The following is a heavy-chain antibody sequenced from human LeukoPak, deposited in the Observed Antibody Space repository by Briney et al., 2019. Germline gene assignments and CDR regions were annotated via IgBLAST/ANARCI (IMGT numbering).Heavy chain of an antibody. D-gene: IGHD2-8*02. CDR2: IYYSGST. J-gene: IGHJ4*02. Sequence: SETLSLTCTVSGGSISSYYWSWVRQPPGKGLEWIGYIYYSGSTNYNPSLKSRVTISVDTSKNQFSLKLSSVTAADTAVYYCARESPGPIDYWGQGTLVTVSS. CDR1: GGSISSYY. V-gene: IGHV4-59*01. CDR3: ARESPGPIDY.